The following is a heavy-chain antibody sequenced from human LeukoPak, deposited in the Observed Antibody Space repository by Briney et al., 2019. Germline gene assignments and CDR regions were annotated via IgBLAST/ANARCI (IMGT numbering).Heavy chain of an antibody. CDR2: ISTSSSYI. CDR1: GFTFRSYS. CDR3: ARDSSTNSYAEYFFDY. J-gene: IGHJ4*02. Sequence: PGGSLRLSCAASGFTFRSYSMNWVRQAPGKGLEWVSSISTSSSYIYYADSVKGRFTISRDNAKNLLYLQMNSLRAEDTAVYHCARDSSTNSYAEYFFDYCGQGALGTVSS. V-gene: IGHV3-21*01. D-gene: IGHD3-16*01.